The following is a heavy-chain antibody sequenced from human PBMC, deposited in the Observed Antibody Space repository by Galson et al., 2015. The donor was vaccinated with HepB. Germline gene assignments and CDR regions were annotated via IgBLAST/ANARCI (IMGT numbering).Heavy chain of an antibody. V-gene: IGHV3-30-3*01. J-gene: IGHJ3*02. D-gene: IGHD6-19*01. CDR2: ISYDGSNK. Sequence: SLRLSCAASGFTFSSYAMHWVRQAPGKGLEWVAVISYDGSNKYYADSVKGRFTISRDNSKNTLYLQMNSLRAEDTAVYYCAREGGIAVAGTSPAAFDIWGQGTMVTVSS. CDR1: GFTFSSYA. CDR3: AREGGIAVAGTSPAAFDI.